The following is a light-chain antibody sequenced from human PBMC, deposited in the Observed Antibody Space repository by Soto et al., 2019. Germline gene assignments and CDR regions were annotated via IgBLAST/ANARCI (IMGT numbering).Light chain of an antibody. Sequence: DIQMTQSPSYLSASVGDRVTITCRASQSISSYLNWYPQKPGKDPKILIYAASSLQSGVPSRFSGSGSGTDFTLTISSLQPEDFATYYCQQSYSTPRTFGQGTKLEIK. CDR1: QSISSY. V-gene: IGKV1-39*01. J-gene: IGKJ2*01. CDR3: QQSYSTPRT. CDR2: AAS.